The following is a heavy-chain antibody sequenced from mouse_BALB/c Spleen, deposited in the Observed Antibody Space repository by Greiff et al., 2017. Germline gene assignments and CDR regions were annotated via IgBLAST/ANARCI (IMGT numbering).Heavy chain of an antibody. CDR3: ARHEAGYDYNYFDY. J-gene: IGHJ2*01. Sequence: EVKVVESGGGLVKPGGSLKLSCAASGFTFSDYYMYWVRQTPEKRLEWVATISDGGSYTYYPDSVKGRFTISRDNAKNNLYLQMSSLKSEDTAMYYCARHEAGYDYNYFDYWGQGTTLTVSS. CDR1: GFTFSDYY. D-gene: IGHD2-4*01. CDR2: ISDGGSYT. V-gene: IGHV5-4*02.